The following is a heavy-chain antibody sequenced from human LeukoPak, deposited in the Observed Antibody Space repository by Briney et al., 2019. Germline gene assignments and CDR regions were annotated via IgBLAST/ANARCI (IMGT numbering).Heavy chain of an antibody. Sequence: TVKVSCKASGGTFSSYAISWVRQAPGQGLEWMGGIIPIFGTANYAQKFQGRVTITADESTSTAYMELSSLRSEDTAVYYCAADYDILTGYFPLDYWGQGTLVTVSS. J-gene: IGHJ4*02. V-gene: IGHV1-69*13. CDR2: IIPIFGTA. CDR3: AADYDILTGYFPLDY. D-gene: IGHD3-9*01. CDR1: GGTFSSYA.